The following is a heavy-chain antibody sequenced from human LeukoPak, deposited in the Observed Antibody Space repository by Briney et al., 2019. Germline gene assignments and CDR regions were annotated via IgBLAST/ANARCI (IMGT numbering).Heavy chain of an antibody. CDR3: ATGRSGGWLSNDYYYYYMDV. CDR1: GGTFSSYA. Sequence: GASVKVSCKASGGTFSSYAISWVRQAPGQGLEWMGGIIPIFGTANYAQKFQGRVTITADESTSTAYMELSSLRSEDTAVYYCATGRSGGWLSNDYYYYYMDVWGKGTTVTVSS. V-gene: IGHV1-69*13. CDR2: IIPIFGTA. D-gene: IGHD3-22*01. J-gene: IGHJ6*03.